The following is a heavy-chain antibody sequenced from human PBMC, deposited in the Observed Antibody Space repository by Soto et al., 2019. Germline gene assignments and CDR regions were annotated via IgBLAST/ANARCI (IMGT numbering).Heavy chain of an antibody. CDR1: GFTFSSYW. CDR2: INPDGGRT. V-gene: IGHV3-74*01. J-gene: IGHJ5*02. CDR3: ARVKLWSYDWVDP. D-gene: IGHD3-16*01. Sequence: QLVESGGGLVQTGGSLRLSCAASGFTFSSYWLHWVRQAPGEGLVWVSRINPDGGRTNYAETVKGRFTLSRDIAKNTLYLQMDILRAEDTAVYYCARVKLWSYDWVDPWGQGTLVTVSS.